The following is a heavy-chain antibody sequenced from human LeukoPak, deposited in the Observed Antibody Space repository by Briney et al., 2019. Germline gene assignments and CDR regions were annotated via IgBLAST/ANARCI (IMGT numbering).Heavy chain of an antibody. D-gene: IGHD6-13*01. V-gene: IGHV3-23*01. CDR2: ISGSGGST. CDR3: AREIGIAAAAPGTVNDY. J-gene: IGHJ4*02. CDR1: GFTFSSYA. Sequence: PGGSLRLSCAASGFTFSSYAMSWVRQAPGKGLEWVSAISGSGGSTYYADSVKGRFTISGDNSKNTLYLQMNSLRAEDTAVYYCAREIGIAAAAPGTVNDYWGQGTLVTVSS.